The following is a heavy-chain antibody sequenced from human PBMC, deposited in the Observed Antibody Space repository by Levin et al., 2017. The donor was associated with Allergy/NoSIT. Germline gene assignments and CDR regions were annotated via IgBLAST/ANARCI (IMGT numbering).Heavy chain of an antibody. V-gene: IGHV4-34*01. CDR2: INHSGST. D-gene: IGHD3-10*01. J-gene: IGHJ4*02. Sequence: SETLSLTCAVYGGSFSGYYWSWIRQPPGKGLEWIGEINHSGSTNYNPSLKSRVTISVDTSKNQFSLKLSSVTAADTAVYYCARTSIWFAPQYYFDYWGQGTLVTVSS. CDR1: GGSFSGYY. CDR3: ARTSIWFAPQYYFDY.